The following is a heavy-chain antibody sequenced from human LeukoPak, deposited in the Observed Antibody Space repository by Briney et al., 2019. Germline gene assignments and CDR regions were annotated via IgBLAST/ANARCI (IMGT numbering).Heavy chain of an antibody. V-gene: IGHV4-39*07. J-gene: IGHJ6*02. CDR2: VDYSGGT. CDR3: ARETYYYGMDV. CDR1: AGSISSRSYL. Sequence: PSETLSLTCSVSAGSISSRSYLWGWVRQPPGKGLEWIGSVDYSGGTDYNPSLKSRVTISVDTSNNQFSLKLSSVTAADTAVYYCARETYYYGMDVWGQGTTVTVSS.